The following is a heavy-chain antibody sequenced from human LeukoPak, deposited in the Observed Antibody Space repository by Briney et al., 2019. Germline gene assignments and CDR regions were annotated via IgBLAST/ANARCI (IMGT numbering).Heavy chain of an antibody. CDR2: IYTSGIV. J-gene: IGHJ5*02. CDR1: GGSVNTYY. Sequence: ADTLSLTCTVSGGSVNTYYWSWIRRPPGKGLEWIGFIYTSGIVSYNPSLKSRVTISVDTSKIQFSLKLTSMTEADTAMYFCAKDRGPLSYFDPWGQGTLVTSS. CDR3: AKDRGPLSYFDP. V-gene: IGHV4-4*08. D-gene: IGHD1-26*01.